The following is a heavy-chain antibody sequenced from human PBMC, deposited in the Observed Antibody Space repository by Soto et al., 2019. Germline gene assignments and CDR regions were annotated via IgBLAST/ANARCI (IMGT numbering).Heavy chain of an antibody. CDR2: ISSSGSTI. Sequence: GGSLRLSCAASGSTFSDYYMSWIRPAPAKGLEWVSYISSSGSTIYYADSVKGRFTISRDNAKNSLYLQMNSLRAEDTAVYYCARENSSGWYGFDYWGQGTLLTVSS. CDR3: ARENSSGWYGFDY. J-gene: IGHJ4*02. CDR1: GSTFSDYY. D-gene: IGHD6-19*01. V-gene: IGHV3-11*01.